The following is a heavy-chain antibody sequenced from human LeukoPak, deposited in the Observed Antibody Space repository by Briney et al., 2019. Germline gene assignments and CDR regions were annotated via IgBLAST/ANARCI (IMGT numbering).Heavy chain of an antibody. CDR3: AKCSSDYDILTGYYIDGAFDI. Sequence: GGSLRLSCAASGFTFSSYAMSWVRQAPGKGLEWVSAISGSGGSTYYADSVKGRFTISRDNSKNTLYLQMNSLRAEDTAVYYCAKCSSDYDILTGYYIDGAFDIWGQGTMVTVSS. CDR2: ISGSGGST. J-gene: IGHJ3*02. V-gene: IGHV3-23*01. CDR1: GFTFSSYA. D-gene: IGHD3-9*01.